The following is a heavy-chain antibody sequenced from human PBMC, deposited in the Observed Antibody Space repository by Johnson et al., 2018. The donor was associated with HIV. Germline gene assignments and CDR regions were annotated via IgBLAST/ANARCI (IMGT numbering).Heavy chain of an antibody. CDR2: ISSSGSTI. CDR3: ARGGDGYNSRFREPFGAFDI. D-gene: IGHD5-24*01. V-gene: IGHV3-11*04. Sequence: QVQLVESGGGLVKPGGSLRLSCAASGFTFSDYYMSWIRQAPGKGLEWVSYISSSGSTIYYADSVKGRLTISRDNAKNSLYLQMNSLRAEDTAVYYCARGGDGYNSRFREPFGAFDIWGQGTMVTVSS. J-gene: IGHJ3*02. CDR1: GFTFSDYY.